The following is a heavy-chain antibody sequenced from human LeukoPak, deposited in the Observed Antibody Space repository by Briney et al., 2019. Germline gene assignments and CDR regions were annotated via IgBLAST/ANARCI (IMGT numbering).Heavy chain of an antibody. CDR2: INHSGYT. J-gene: IGHJ4*02. CDR3: TRMTTGHDY. D-gene: IGHD4-17*01. Sequence: SETLSLTCAVSGVSFDDYYWSWFRQPPGKGLEWIGEINHSGYTNDSPSLKSRVTMSIDTSRKQFSLNLRSVTVADTAVYYCTRMTTGHDYWGQGTLVTVSS. V-gene: IGHV4-34*01. CDR1: GVSFDDYY.